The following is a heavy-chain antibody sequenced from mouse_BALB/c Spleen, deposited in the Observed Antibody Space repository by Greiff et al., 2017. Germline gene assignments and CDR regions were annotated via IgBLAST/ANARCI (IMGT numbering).Heavy chain of an antibody. CDR2: IDPANGNT. CDR3: ARYPGSITTAFDY. Sequence: VQLKQSGAELVKPGASVKLSCTASGFNIKDTYMHWVKQRPEQGLEWIGRIDPANGNTKYDPKFQGKATITADTSSNTAYLQLSSLTSEDTAVYYCARYPGSITTAFDYWGQGTTLTVSS. CDR1: GFNIKDTY. J-gene: IGHJ2*01. D-gene: IGHD1-2*01. V-gene: IGHV14-3*02.